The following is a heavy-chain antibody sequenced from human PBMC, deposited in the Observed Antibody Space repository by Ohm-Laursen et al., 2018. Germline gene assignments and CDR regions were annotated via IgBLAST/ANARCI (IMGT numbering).Heavy chain of an antibody. CDR3: ARMGPQHPRWYFDL. D-gene: IGHD1-1*01. V-gene: IGHV1-8*01. CDR2: MNPNSGNT. Sequence: ASVKASCTASGYTFTRYDINWGRQATGQGLGWMGGMNPNSGNTGYAQKFQGRVTMTRNTSINTAYMELSSLRSEDTAVYYCARMGPQHPRWYFDLWGHGTLVTVSS. CDR1: GYTFTRYD. J-gene: IGHJ2*01.